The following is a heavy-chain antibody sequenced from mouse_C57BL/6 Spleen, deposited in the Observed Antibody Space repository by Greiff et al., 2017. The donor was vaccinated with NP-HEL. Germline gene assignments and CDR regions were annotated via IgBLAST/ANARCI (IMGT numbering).Heavy chain of an antibody. J-gene: IGHJ4*01. V-gene: IGHV2-9-1*01. Sequence: VQRVESGPGLVAPSQSLSITCTVSGFSLTSYAISWVRQPPGKGLEWLGVIWTGGGTNYNSALKSRLSISKDNSKSQVFLKMNSLQTDDTARYYCARIKYYGSSYAMDYWGQGTSVTVSS. D-gene: IGHD1-1*01. CDR1: GFSLTSYA. CDR3: ARIKYYGSSYAMDY. CDR2: IWTGGGT.